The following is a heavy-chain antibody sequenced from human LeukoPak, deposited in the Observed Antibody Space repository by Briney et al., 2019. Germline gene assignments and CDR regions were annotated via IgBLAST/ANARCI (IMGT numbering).Heavy chain of an antibody. CDR2: MNPNSGNT. V-gene: IGHV1-8*01. CDR3: ARGLAGAVAGTSRNDYYYYYMDV. D-gene: IGHD6-19*01. CDR1: GYTFTSYD. J-gene: IGHJ6*03. Sequence: ASVKVSCKASGYTFTSYDINWVRQATGQGLEWMGWMNPNSGNTGYAQKFQGRVTMTRNTSISTAYMELSSLRSEDTAVYYCARGLAGAVAGTSRNDYYYYYMDVWGKGTTVTVSS.